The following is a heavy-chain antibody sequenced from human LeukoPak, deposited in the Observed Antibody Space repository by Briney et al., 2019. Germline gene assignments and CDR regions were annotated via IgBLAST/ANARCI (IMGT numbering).Heavy chain of an antibody. CDR3: AEDQMPNYQLVYEYWFDP. CDR2: ISGSGGST. V-gene: IGHV3-23*01. D-gene: IGHD2-2*02. J-gene: IGHJ5*02. CDR1: GFTFSSYA. Sequence: GASLRLSCAASGFTFSSYAMSWVRQAPGKGLEWVSAISGSGGSTYYADSVKGRFTISRDNSKNTLYLQMNSLRAEDTAVYYCAEDQMPNYQLVYEYWFDPWGQGTLVTVSS.